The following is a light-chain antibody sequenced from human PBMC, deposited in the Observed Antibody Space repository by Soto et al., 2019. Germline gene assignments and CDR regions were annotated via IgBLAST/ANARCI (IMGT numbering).Light chain of an antibody. J-gene: IGLJ1*01. CDR3: SSFTGSSYV. V-gene: IGLV2-14*03. CDR1: SSDDGNNNY. Sequence: QSALTQPASVSGSPGQSITISCTGTSSDDGNNNYFSWYQHNPGRAPKVMICDVTNRPSGVSNRFSGSQSGNTASLTISGLQAEDEADYYCSSFTGSSYVFGTGTKLTVL. CDR2: DVT.